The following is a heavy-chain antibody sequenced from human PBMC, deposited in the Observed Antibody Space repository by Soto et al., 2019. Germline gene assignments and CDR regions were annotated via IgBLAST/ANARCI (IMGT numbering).Heavy chain of an antibody. D-gene: IGHD2-15*01. CDR3: FWVLAATLDY. CDR2: LYFRGAT. J-gene: IGHJ4*01. Sequence: PEKLSVTCSVSGGSITNTNYHWGWIRQAPGKGLEWIGTLYFRGATDYNPSLQSRVTISADTSKNQISLHLRSVTAADTAAYYCFWVLAATLDYWGQCTCVTFS. V-gene: IGHV4-39*01. CDR1: GGSITNTNYH.